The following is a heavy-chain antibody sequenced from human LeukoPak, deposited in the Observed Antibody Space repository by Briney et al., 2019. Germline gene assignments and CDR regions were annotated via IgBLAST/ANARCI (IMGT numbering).Heavy chain of an antibody. J-gene: IGHJ4*02. CDR2: INPNSGDT. CDR1: GYTFTAYY. Sequence: ASVKVSCKASGYTFTAYYVHWVRQAPGQGLEWMGWINPNSGDTSPAQKFQGRVTMTRDTSISTVYMELSSLRSDDTAVYYCARDYIDPGNYTPLGYWGQGTLVTVSS. CDR3: ARDYIDPGNYTPLGY. V-gene: IGHV1-2*02. D-gene: IGHD1-7*01.